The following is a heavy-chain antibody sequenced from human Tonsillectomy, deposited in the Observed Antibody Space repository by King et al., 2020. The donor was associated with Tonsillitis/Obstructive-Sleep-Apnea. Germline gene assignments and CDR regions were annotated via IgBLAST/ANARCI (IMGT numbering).Heavy chain of an antibody. CDR1: GFSLSTSGVG. CDR3: AHHPNCSSASCWYYFDY. D-gene: IGHD2-2*01. J-gene: IGHJ4*02. CDR2: IYWDDDK. Sequence: ITLKESGPTLVKPTQTLTLTCTFSGFSLSTSGVGVGWIRQPPGKALEWLALIYWDDDKRYIPSMQSRLTITKDTSKNQVVLTMTNMDPVDTATYYCAHHPNCSSASCWYYFDYWGQGTLVTVSS. V-gene: IGHV2-5*02.